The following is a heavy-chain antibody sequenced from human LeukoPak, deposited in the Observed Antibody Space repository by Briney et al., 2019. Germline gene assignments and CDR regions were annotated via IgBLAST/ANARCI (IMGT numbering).Heavy chain of an antibody. J-gene: IGHJ4*02. CDR2: INPSGDST. D-gene: IGHD2/OR15-2a*01. CDR3: ARTLSDSGLSY. CDR1: GYNFISYY. Sequence: ASVKVSCKASGYNFISYYMHWVRQAPGQGLEWMGNINPSGDSTNYAQRFQGRVTMTTDTSTSTVYMELSSLRSEDTAAYYCARTLSDSGLSYWGQGTLVTVSS. V-gene: IGHV1-46*01.